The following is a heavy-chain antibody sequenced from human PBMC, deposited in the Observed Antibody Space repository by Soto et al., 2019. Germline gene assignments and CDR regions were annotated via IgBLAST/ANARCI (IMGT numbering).Heavy chain of an antibody. CDR3: ARAEQRRTGWFDP. D-gene: IGHD6-25*01. V-gene: IGHV4-30-4*01. Sequence: PSETLSLTCTVSGGSISSGDYYWSWIRQPPGKGLEWIGYIYYSGSTYYNPSLKSRVTISVDTSKNQFSLKLSSVTAADTAVYYCARAEQRRTGWFDPWGQGTLVTVSS. CDR2: IYYSGST. CDR1: GGSISSGDYY. J-gene: IGHJ5*02.